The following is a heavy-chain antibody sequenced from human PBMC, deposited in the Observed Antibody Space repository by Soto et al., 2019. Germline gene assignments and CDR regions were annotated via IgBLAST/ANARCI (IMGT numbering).Heavy chain of an antibody. CDR2: IHYSGSS. Sequence: PSETLSLTCTVSGGSIGSGNYCWSWIRQPPGKGLEWIGFIHYSGSSYYNPSLKSRVTISVDTSKNQFSLRLDSVTAADTAVYYCARDLDTATYFDYWGHGTLVTVSS. D-gene: IGHD5-18*01. V-gene: IGHV4-30-4*01. J-gene: IGHJ4*01. CDR3: ARDLDTATYFDY. CDR1: GGSIGSGNYC.